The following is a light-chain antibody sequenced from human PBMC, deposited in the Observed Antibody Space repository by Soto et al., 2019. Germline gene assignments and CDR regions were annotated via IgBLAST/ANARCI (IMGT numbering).Light chain of an antibody. CDR3: QQLNSFPIT. CDR2: AAS. CDR1: QGVSRW. V-gene: IGKV1D-12*01. J-gene: IGKJ5*01. Sequence: IHMTQCPSSVSASVGDIXXXXXXASQGVSRWLAWYQQKPGRAPKLLIYAASSLQSGVPSRFSGSGSGTDFTLTISSLQPEDFATYYCQQLNSFPITFGQGTRLEIK.